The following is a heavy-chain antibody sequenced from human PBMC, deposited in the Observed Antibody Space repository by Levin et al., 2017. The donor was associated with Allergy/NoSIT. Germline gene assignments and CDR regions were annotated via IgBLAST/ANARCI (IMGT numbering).Heavy chain of an antibody. V-gene: IGHV3-53*01. CDR2: IYAGGST. CDR1: GFTVSNNY. J-gene: IGHJ4*02. CDR3: AHSDGYYVPE. D-gene: IGHD5-24*01. Sequence: GGSLRLSCAASGFTVSNNYMSWVRQAPGKGLEWVSIIYAGGSTFYADSVKGRFSIFRDNSKNTVYLQMDNLRDEDTATYYCAHSDGYYVPEWGQGTLVTVSS.